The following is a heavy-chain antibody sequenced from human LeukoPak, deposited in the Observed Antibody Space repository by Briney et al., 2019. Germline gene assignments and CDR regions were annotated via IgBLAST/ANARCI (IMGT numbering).Heavy chain of an antibody. Sequence: SETLSLTCTVSGGSVSSGSYYWSWIRQPPGKGLEWIGYIYYSGSTNYNPSLKSRVTISVDTSKNQFSLKLSSVTGADTAVYYCARANWGSGIDYWGQGTLVTVSS. J-gene: IGHJ4*02. CDR3: ARANWGSGIDY. D-gene: IGHD7-27*01. CDR1: GGSVSSGSYY. V-gene: IGHV4-61*01. CDR2: IYYSGST.